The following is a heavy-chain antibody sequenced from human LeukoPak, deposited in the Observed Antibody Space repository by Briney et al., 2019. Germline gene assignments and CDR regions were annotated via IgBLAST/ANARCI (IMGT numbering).Heavy chain of an antibody. CDR3: ARLRTTASDY. D-gene: IGHD4-17*01. Sequence: SETLSLICTVSGGSISSRSYYWGWIRQPPGKGLEWIGSIYYSGSTYYNPSLKSRVTISVDTSKNQFSLKLSSVTAADTAVYYCARLRTTASDYWGQGTLVTVSS. CDR1: GGSISSRSYY. V-gene: IGHV4-39*01. J-gene: IGHJ4*02. CDR2: IYYSGST.